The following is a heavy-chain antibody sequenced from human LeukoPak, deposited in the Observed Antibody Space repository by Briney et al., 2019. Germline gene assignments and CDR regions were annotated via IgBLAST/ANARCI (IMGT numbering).Heavy chain of an antibody. CDR1: GFTFSSYG. CDR3: ARSNTNCYCFDY. J-gene: IGHJ4*02. Sequence: QPGGSLRLSCAASGFTFSSYGMHWVRQAPGKGLEWVAFIRYDGSNKYYADSVKGRFTISRDNSKNTLYLQMNSLRAEDTAVYYCARSNTNCYCFDYWGQGTLVTVSS. D-gene: IGHD2-2*01. V-gene: IGHV3-30*02. CDR2: IRYDGSNK.